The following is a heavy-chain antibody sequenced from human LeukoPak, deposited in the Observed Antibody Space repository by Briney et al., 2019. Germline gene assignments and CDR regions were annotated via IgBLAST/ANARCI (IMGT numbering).Heavy chain of an antibody. Sequence: GGSLRLSCAASGFTFSGSSMHWVRQAPGKGLEWVGRIRSEPNSYATAYAASVNGRFTISRDDSKNTAYLQMNSLKTEDTAVYYCTSATSNYSSSWYYYHGMDVWGQGTTVTVSS. CDR2: IRSEPNSYAT. D-gene: IGHD6-13*01. CDR1: GFTFSGSS. J-gene: IGHJ6*02. V-gene: IGHV3-73*01. CDR3: TSATSNYSSSWYYYHGMDV.